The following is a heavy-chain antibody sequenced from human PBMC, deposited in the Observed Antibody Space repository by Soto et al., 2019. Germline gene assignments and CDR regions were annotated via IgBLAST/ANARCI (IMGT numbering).Heavy chain of an antibody. J-gene: IGHJ4*02. D-gene: IGHD3-22*01. CDR3: ARRDRRDGSGYPSDY. CDR2: INHSGST. V-gene: IGHV4-34*01. CDR1: GGSFSGYY. Sequence: PSETLSLTCAVYGGSFSGYYWSWIRQPPGKRLEWIGEINHSGSTNYNPSLKSRVTISVDTSKNQFSLKLSSVTAADTAVYYCARRDRRDGSGYPSDYWGQGTLVTVSS.